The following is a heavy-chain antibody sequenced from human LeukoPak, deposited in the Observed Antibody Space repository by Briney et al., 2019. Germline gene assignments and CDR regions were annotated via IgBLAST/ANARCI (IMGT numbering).Heavy chain of an antibody. V-gene: IGHV4-31*03. Sequence: SQTPSLTCTVSGGSISSGGYYWSWIRQHPGKGLEWIGYMYYSWSTYYNPSLKSRVTISVDTSKNQFSLKLSSVTAADTAVYYCARDLNYYGSGLNYYYGMDVWGQGTTVTVSS. CDR1: GGSISSGGYY. J-gene: IGHJ6*02. CDR3: ARDLNYYGSGLNYYYGMDV. CDR2: MYYSWST. D-gene: IGHD3-10*01.